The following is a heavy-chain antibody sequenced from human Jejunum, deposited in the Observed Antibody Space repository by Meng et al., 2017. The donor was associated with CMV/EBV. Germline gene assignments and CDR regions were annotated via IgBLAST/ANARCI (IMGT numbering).Heavy chain of an antibody. CDR3: AHFVGGYYPSRPDY. J-gene: IGHJ4*02. CDR1: GFSPSTSGEG. Sequence: ITSQVAGPTLVKPTQTLTLTCSFSGFSPSTSGEGVGWIRQPPGKALEWLALIYRGDDKRYSPSLNSRLTIAKDTSKNEVVLTLTNMGPIDTGTYYCAHFVGGYYPSRPDYWGQGTLVTVSS. V-gene: IGHV2-5*02. D-gene: IGHD1-26*01. CDR2: IYRGDDK.